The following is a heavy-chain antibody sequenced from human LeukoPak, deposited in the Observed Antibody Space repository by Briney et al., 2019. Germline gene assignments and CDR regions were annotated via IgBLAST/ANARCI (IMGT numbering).Heavy chain of an antibody. CDR2: INPNSGGT. Sequence: ASVTVSCTASGYTFTGYYLHWVRQAPGEGFQWIGWINPNSGGTNYAQNFQGRVTMTRDTSISTAYMEFSRLRSEDAAVYYCARGALGDGGPYYFDYWGQGTLVTVSS. V-gene: IGHV1-2*02. D-gene: IGHD3-16*01. J-gene: IGHJ4*02. CDR3: ARGALGDGGPYYFDY. CDR1: GYTFTGYY.